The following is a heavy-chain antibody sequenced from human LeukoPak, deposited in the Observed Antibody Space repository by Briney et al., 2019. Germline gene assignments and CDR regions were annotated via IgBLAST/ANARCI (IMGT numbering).Heavy chain of an antibody. CDR1: GFTLSNYW. CDR3: ARDKDPYGAGSYWL. V-gene: IGHV3-7*05. Sequence: QPGGSLRFSCAASGFTLSNYWMSWVRQAPGKGLEWVANIKQDGSEKYYVDSVKGRFTISRDNAKKSLYLQMNSLRAEDTALYYCARDKDPYGAGSYWLWGQGTLVTVSS. D-gene: IGHD3-10*01. J-gene: IGHJ4*02. CDR2: IKQDGSEK.